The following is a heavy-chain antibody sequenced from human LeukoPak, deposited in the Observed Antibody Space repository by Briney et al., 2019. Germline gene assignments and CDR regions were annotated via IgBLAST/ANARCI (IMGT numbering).Heavy chain of an antibody. CDR3: ARVNYYDSSGYYKRLVYFDY. V-gene: IGHV3-53*01. Sequence: GGSLRLSCAASGFTVSSNYMSWVRQAPGNGLEWVSVVYSGGSTYYADSVKGRFAISRDNSKNTLYLQMNSLRAEDTAVYYCARVNYYDSSGYYKRLVYFDYWGQGTLVTVSS. D-gene: IGHD3-22*01. J-gene: IGHJ4*02. CDR1: GFTVSSNY. CDR2: VYSGGST.